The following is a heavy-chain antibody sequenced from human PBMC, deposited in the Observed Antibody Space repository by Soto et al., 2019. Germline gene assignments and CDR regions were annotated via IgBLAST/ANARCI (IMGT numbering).Heavy chain of an antibody. V-gene: IGHV1-18*01. CDR3: ARGATYYDFWSGYPPPRTYGIDV. Sequence: ASVKVSCKASGYTFTSYGISWVRQAPGQGLEWMGWISAYNGNTNYAQKLQGRVTMTTDTSTSTAYMELRSLRSDNTAVYYCARGATYYDFWSGYPPPRTYGIDVWGQGTTVTVYS. CDR2: ISAYNGNT. CDR1: GYTFTSYG. D-gene: IGHD3-3*01. J-gene: IGHJ6*02.